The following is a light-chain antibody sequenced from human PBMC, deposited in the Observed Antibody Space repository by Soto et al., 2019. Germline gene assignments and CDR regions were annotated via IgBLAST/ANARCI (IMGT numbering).Light chain of an antibody. Sequence: SYELTQPPSVSVSPGQTASITCSGDKLGDKYACWYQQKPGQSPVLVIYQDSKRPSGIPERFSGSNSGNTATLTISGTQAXXXXXXXXXXXXXXXVXGGGT. CDR2: QDS. CDR3: XXXXXXXV. J-gene: IGLJ2*01. CDR1: KLGDKY. V-gene: IGLV3-1*01.